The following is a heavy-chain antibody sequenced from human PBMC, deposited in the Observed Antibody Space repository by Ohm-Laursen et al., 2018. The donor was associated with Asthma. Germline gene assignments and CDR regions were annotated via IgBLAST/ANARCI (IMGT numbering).Heavy chain of an antibody. CDR2: IYSGGST. V-gene: IGHV3-53*01. J-gene: IGHJ4*02. CDR3: AKDRSGTWYGFDY. CDR1: GFTVSSNY. Sequence: SLRLSCSAPGFTVSSNYMSWVRQAPGKGLEWVSVIYSGGSTYYADSVKGRFTISRDNSQNTLYLHMDSLSAEDTAVYYCAKDRSGTWYGFDYWGQGTLVTVSS. D-gene: IGHD6-13*01.